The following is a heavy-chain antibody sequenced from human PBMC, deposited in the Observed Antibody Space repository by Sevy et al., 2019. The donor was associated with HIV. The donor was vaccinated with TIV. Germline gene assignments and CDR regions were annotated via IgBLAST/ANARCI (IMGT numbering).Heavy chain of an antibody. Sequence: GGSLRLSCAASGFTFSDYYMSGIRQAPGKGLEWVSYISSGSSYTDYADSVKGRFTISRDNAKSSLFLQMNSLRVDDTAVYYCARALSSYSSFDYWGQGIPVTVSS. CDR1: GFTFSDYY. CDR3: ARALSSYSSFDY. CDR2: ISSGSSYT. V-gene: IGHV3-11*06. J-gene: IGHJ4*02. D-gene: IGHD1-26*01.